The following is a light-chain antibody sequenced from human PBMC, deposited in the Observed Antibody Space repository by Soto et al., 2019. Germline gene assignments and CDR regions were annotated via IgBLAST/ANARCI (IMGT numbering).Light chain of an antibody. J-gene: IGLJ1*01. V-gene: IGLV1-40*01. CDR1: SSNIGAGYD. CDR3: QSHDTSLSGSFV. Sequence: QSVLTQPPPVSGAPGQRVTISCTGSSSNIGAGYDVHWYQQLPGTAPKLLIYGNNNRPSRVPDRFSGSKSGTSASLAITGLQAEDEADYYCQSHDTSLSGSFVLGTGTKVTV. CDR2: GNN.